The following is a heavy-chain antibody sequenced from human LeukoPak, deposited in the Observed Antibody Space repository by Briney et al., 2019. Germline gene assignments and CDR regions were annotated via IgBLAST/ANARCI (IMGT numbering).Heavy chain of an antibody. D-gene: IGHD5-12*01. CDR1: GGTFSRYA. CDR3: AKYGGVATNYMDV. CDR2: IIPVFGTA. V-gene: IGHV1-69*06. Sequence: SVKVSCKASGGTFSRYAVSWVRQAPGQGLGWMGGIIPVFGTANYAQKFQGRVTITADNSTTTVYMELSSLRSEDTAVYYCAKYGGVATNYMDVWGKGTTVTVSS. J-gene: IGHJ6*03.